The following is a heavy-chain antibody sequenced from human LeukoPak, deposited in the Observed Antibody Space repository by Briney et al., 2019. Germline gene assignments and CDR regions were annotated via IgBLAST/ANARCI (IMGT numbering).Heavy chain of an antibody. CDR3: ARVSPIRVAGSSYYSAMDV. CDR2: IYSSGTT. D-gene: IGHD6-19*01. CDR1: GGSITNYY. V-gene: IGHV4-4*07. J-gene: IGHJ6*02. Sequence: SETLPLTCTVSGGSITNYYWTWVRQSAGKGLEWIGRIYSSGTTTYNPSLKSRVDVSEDTSKNHLSLKLRSVTAADTAVYYCARVSPIRVAGSSYYSAMDVWGQGTTVIVSS.